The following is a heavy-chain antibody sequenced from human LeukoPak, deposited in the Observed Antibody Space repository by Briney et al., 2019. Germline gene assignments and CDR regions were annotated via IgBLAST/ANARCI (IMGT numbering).Heavy chain of an antibody. CDR2: ISAYNGNT. CDR3: ARVYYYGSGSYWTLDY. D-gene: IGHD3-10*01. J-gene: IGHJ4*02. V-gene: IGHV1-18*01. Sequence: GASVQISCYASGYPFTSYCISWGRPAPGQGLEGMGWISAYNGNTNYAQKLQGRVTMTTDTSTSTAYMELRSLRSDDTAVYYCARVYYYGSGSYWTLDYWGQGTLVTVSS. CDR1: GYPFTSYC.